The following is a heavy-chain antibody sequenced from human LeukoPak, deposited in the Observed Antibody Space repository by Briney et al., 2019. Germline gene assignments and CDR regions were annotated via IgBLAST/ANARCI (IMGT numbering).Heavy chain of an antibody. CDR3: ARIRYFDPFDY. V-gene: IGHV4-34*01. CDR2: INHSGST. Sequence: SETQSLTCAVYGGSFSGYYWSWIRQPPGKGLEWIGEINHSGSTNYNPSLKSRVTISVDTSKNQFSLKLSSVTAADTAVYYCARIRYFDPFDYWGQGTLVTVSS. CDR1: GGSFSGYY. J-gene: IGHJ4*02. D-gene: IGHD3-9*01.